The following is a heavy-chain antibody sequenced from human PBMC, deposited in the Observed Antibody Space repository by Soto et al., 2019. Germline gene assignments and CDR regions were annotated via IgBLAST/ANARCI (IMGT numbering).Heavy chain of an antibody. D-gene: IGHD5-18*01. CDR3: ARAGDTVMEDYYYGMDV. CDR2: ISFDGSNK. Sequence: QVQLVESGGGVVQPGRSLRLSCAASGFTFSGYAMHWVRQAPGKGLDWVAVISFDGSNKNYADSAKGRFTISRDNSKNTLYLQMNSLRVEDTAVYYCARAGDTVMEDYYYGMDVWGQGTTVTVSS. CDR1: GFTFSGYA. V-gene: IGHV3-30-3*01. J-gene: IGHJ6*02.